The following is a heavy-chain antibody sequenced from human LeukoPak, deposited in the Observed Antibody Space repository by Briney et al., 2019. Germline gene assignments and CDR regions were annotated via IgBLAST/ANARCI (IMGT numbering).Heavy chain of an antibody. D-gene: IGHD3-22*01. Sequence: SETLSLTCTVSGGSISSSSYYWGWIRQPPRKGLEWIGSIYYSGSTYYNPSLKSRVTISVDTSKNQFSLKLSSVTAADTAVYYCASDSSGYYDPYAFDIWGQGTMVTVSS. J-gene: IGHJ3*02. V-gene: IGHV4-39*01. CDR3: ASDSSGYYDPYAFDI. CDR1: GGSISSSSYY. CDR2: IYYSGST.